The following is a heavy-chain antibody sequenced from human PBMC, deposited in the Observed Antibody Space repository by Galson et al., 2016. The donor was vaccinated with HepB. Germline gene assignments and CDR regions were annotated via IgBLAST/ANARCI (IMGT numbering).Heavy chain of an antibody. CDR1: GFSVNTNGVG. D-gene: IGHD3-9*01. V-gene: IGHV2-5*02. Sequence: PALVKPTQTVTLTCTFSGFSVNTNGVGVGWLRQPPGKALEWLALIYWDDDKRYSPSLKNRLTITKDTSKNQVFLTMTNMNPVDTGTYFCAHSTFSLLPIPFHVWGQGTVVTVSS. CDR3: AHSTFSLLPIPFHV. J-gene: IGHJ3*01. CDR2: IYWDDDK.